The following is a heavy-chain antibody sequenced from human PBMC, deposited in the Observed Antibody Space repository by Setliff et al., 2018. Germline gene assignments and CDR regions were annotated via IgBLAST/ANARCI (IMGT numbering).Heavy chain of an antibody. J-gene: IGHJ4*02. V-gene: IGHV4-59*01. Sequence: SETLSLTCTVSGDSISRYYWSWIRQPPGKGLEWIGYIQNGGNTKYNPSLGSRITMSVDTSKNQFSLKLSSVTAADTAVYYCARDSALHSYHYDSSGYLDYWGQGALVTVSS. CDR1: GDSISRYY. CDR2: IQNGGNT. CDR3: ARDSALHSYHYDSSGYLDY. D-gene: IGHD3-22*01.